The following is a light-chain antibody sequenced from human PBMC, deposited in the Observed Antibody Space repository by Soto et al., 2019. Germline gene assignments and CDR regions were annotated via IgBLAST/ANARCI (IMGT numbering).Light chain of an antibody. Sequence: IQIAKSPSCLSACLRAPVSTTCPPIQDISDYLNWYQQRPGKAPKLLSYDASNLEAGVPSRFTGSGFGTHFTLSISSLQPQDFATYFCQHYDNVPTLTFGTGTKVDIK. J-gene: IGKJ3*01. V-gene: IGKV1-33*01. CDR2: DAS. CDR3: QHYDNVPTLT. CDR1: QDISDY.